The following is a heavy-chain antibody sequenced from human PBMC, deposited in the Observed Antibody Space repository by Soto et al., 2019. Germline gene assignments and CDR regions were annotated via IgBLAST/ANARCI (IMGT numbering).Heavy chain of an antibody. V-gene: IGHV3-48*02. Sequence: EVQLLESGGGLVQSGGSLRLSCLASGFTFSRYNINWVRQAPGKGLEWVAGITAAGDTQYYADSVKGRFGISRDNAKNSLYLQMDSLRDDDTAVYYWARDLSNFGSGTIDFWGLGTLVTVSS. D-gene: IGHD3-10*01. CDR2: ITAAGDTQ. CDR3: ARDLSNFGSGTIDF. J-gene: IGHJ4*02. CDR1: GFTFSRYN.